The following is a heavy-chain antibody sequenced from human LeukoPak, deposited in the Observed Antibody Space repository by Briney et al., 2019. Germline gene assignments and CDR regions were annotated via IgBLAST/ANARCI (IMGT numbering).Heavy chain of an antibody. D-gene: IGHD3-10*01. CDR2: VYSTGGA. V-gene: IGHV4-59*08. CDR1: GGSFNYKY. CDR3: ARQTYGSGSDHGVSWFDP. J-gene: IGHJ5*02. Sequence: PSETLSLTCTVSGGSFNYKYWAWIRQPPGKGLEWIGYVYSTGGAKYNPSLKSRLTISVDASSNQFSLKLTSVTAADTAFYYCARQTYGSGSDHGVSWFDPWGQGTLVTVSS.